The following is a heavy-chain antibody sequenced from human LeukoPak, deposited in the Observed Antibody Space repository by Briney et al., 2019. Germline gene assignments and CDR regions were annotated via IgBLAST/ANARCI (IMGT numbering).Heavy chain of an antibody. V-gene: IGHV4-39*07. CDR3: ARDFLSKNAFDI. CDR2: IYYSGST. Sequence: SETLSLTCTVSGGSISSSSYYWGWIRQPPGKGLEWIGSIYYSGSTYYNPSLKSRVTISVDTSKNQFSLKLSSVTAADTAVYYCARDFLSKNAFDIWGQGTMVTVSS. J-gene: IGHJ3*02. CDR1: GGSISSSSYY.